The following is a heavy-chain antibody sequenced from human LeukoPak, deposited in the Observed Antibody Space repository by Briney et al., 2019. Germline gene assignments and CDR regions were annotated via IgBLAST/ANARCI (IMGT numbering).Heavy chain of an antibody. Sequence: GGSLRLSCAASGFIFSDYSMDWVRQAPGKGLEWVGRVRKKSNNYSTYYAASVRGRYTISRDDSENSLHLQMNSLQTEDTAVYYCGRVGAWVGGNDAFDVWGQGTIVTVSS. CDR3: GRVGAWVGGNDAFDV. CDR1: GFIFSDYS. V-gene: IGHV3-72*01. CDR2: VRKKSNNYST. J-gene: IGHJ3*01. D-gene: IGHD3-10*01.